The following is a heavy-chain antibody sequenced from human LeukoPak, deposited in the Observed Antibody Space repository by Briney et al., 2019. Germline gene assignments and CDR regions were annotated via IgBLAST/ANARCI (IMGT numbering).Heavy chain of an antibody. J-gene: IGHJ4*02. CDR2: IYYSGST. CDR1: GGSISSSSYY. Sequence: SETLSLTCTVSGGSISSSSYYWGWIRQPPGKGLEWIGSIYYSGSTYYNPSLKSRVNISVDTSKNQFSLKLSSVTAADTAVYYCARHDGSYPGYYFDYWGQGTLVTVSS. D-gene: IGHD1-26*01. CDR3: ARHDGSYPGYYFDY. V-gene: IGHV4-39*01.